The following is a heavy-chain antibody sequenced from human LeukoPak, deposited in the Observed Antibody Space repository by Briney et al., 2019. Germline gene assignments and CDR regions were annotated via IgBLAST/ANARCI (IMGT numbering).Heavy chain of an antibody. CDR3: AELGITMIGGV. V-gene: IGHV3-21*01. Sequence: GGSLRLSCAVSGFTFSSYSMTWVRQAPGKGLEWVSSISRSSSYIYYADSVKGRFTISRDNAKNSLYLQMNSLRAEDTAVYYCAELGITMIGGVWGKGTTVTISS. J-gene: IGHJ6*04. CDR2: ISRSSSYI. D-gene: IGHD3-10*02. CDR1: GFTFSSYS.